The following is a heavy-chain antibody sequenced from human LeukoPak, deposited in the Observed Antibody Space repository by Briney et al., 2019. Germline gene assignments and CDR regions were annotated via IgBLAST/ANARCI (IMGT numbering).Heavy chain of an antibody. D-gene: IGHD3-10*01. V-gene: IGHV3-9*02. CDR2: IYWSSSGT. Sequence: GGSLRLSCVVSGFNSEDHAMHWVWQAPGKGLEWVSGIYWSSSGTGYADSVKGRFTVSRDSAKNSLYLQMNSLRPEDTALYYCVKDMNPGGADVWGQGTTVTVSS. CDR1: GFNSEDHA. CDR3: VKDMNPGGADV. J-gene: IGHJ6*02.